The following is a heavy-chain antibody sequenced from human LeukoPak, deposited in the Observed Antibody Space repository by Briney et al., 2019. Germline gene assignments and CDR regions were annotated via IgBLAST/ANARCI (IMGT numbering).Heavy chain of an antibody. CDR3: ASTSTKGYCSGGSCYAY. V-gene: IGHV4-61*02. CDR1: GGSISSGSYY. J-gene: IGHJ4*02. D-gene: IGHD2-15*01. CDR2: IYTSGST. Sequence: SETLSLTCTVSGGSISSGSYYWSWIRQPAGKGLEWIGRIYTSGSTNYNPSLKSRVTISVDTSKNQFSLKLSSVTAADTAVYYCASTSTKGYCSGGSCYAYWGQGTLVTVSS.